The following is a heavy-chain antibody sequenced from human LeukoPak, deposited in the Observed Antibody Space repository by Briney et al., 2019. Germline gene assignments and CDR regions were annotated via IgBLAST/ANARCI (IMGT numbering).Heavy chain of an antibody. CDR3: ARGFETSHRYTFYY. V-gene: IGHV4-59*01. D-gene: IGHD3-16*02. Sequence: SETLSLTCTVSGGSISSYYWRWIRQPPGKGLEWIGYIYYSGSTNYNPSLKSRVTISVDTSKNQFSLKLSSVTAADTAVYYCARGFETSHRYTFYYWGQGTLVTVSS. CDR2: IYYSGST. CDR1: GGSISSYY. J-gene: IGHJ4*02.